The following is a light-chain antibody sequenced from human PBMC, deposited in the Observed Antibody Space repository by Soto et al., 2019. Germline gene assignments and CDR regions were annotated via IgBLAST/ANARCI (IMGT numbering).Light chain of an antibody. V-gene: IGKV1-33*01. CDR3: QQYDILPIT. J-gene: IGKJ5*01. CDR2: DAS. CDR1: QDINIY. Sequence: DIQMTQSPSSLFASVGDRVTITCQATQDINIYLNWYQQKPGKAPSLLIYDASNLEIGVPSRFSGSGSGTHFTFTISSQQTEDIGTYYCQQYDILPITFGRGTRLEIK.